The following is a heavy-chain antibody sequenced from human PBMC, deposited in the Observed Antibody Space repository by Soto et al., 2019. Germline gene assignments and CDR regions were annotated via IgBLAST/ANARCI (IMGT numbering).Heavy chain of an antibody. J-gene: IGHJ4*02. V-gene: IGHV1-18*01. D-gene: IGHD3-16*01. Sequence: QVQLMQSGAEVRRPGTSTRISCTTSGYNFNTYGIIWVRQAPGQGLEWMGWISGYNGYTKYAQNFEDRVTLSTDPSTSTAFLELRNLRSGDTALYFCARYRDYSHTDADIDYWGQGTLVTVSS. CDR3: ARYRDYSHTDADIDY. CDR1: GYNFNTYG. CDR2: ISGYNGYT.